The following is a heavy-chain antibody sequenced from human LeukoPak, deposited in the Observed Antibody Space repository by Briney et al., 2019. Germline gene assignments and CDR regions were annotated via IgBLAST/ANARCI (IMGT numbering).Heavy chain of an antibody. CDR1: GDSVSSKSVA. V-gene: IGHV6-1*01. CDR2: TYYRSN. D-gene: IGHD5-24*01. CDR3: ARDQFSAFDI. Sequence: SQTLSLTCAISGDSVSSKSVAWNWIRQSPSRGLEWLGRTYYRSNDYAVSVKSRITIDPDTSKNQFSLQLNSVTPEDTAVYYCARDQFSAFDIWGQGTMVIVSS. J-gene: IGHJ3*02.